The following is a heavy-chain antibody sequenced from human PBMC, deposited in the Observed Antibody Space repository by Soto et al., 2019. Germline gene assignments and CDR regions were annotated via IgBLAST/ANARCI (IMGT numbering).Heavy chain of an antibody. D-gene: IGHD1-20*01. V-gene: IGHV3-23*01. CDR1: GFSFSVYA. Sequence: EVQLLESGGALVQPGGSLRLSCAASGFSFSVYAMTWVRQATGKGLEWVSTTGASGRTTYYADSVKGRFTVSRDNSKNTLDLHMSSLRADDTAVYYCATVHNTSRSFDYWGQGTVVTVSS. J-gene: IGHJ4*02. CDR3: ATVHNTSRSFDY. CDR2: TGASGRTT.